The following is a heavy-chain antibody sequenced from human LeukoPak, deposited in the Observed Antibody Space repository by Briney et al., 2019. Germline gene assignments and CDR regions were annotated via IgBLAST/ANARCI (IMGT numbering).Heavy chain of an antibody. J-gene: IGHJ5*02. V-gene: IGHV3-21*01. D-gene: IGHD1-26*01. Sequence: PGGSLRLSCAASGFTFNTYSMNWVRQAPGKGLEWVSSISDGSTYIYYADSVKGRFTISRDNAKNSLYLQMNSLRADDTAVYYCAGSVWELPDWFDPWGQGTLVTVSS. CDR3: AGSVWELPDWFDP. CDR2: ISDGSTYI. CDR1: GFTFNTYS.